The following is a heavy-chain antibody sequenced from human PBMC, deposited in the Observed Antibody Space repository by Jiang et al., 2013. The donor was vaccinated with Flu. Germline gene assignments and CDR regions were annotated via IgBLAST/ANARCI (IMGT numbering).Heavy chain of an antibody. J-gene: IGHJ4*02. CDR3: ARGSGPPTDSSWLDY. D-gene: IGHD6-13*01. CDR2: TYYRSKWYN. V-gene: IGHV6-1*01. Sequence: WNWIRQSPSRGLEWLGRTYYRSKWYNDYAVSVKSRITINPDTSKNQFSLQLNSVTPEDTAVYYCARGSGPPTDSSWLDYWGQGALVTVSS.